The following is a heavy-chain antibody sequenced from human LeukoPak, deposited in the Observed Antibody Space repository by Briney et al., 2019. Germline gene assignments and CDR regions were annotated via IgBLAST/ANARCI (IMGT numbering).Heavy chain of an antibody. D-gene: IGHD3-22*01. CDR1: GDSISSSNW. CDR3: ARATPRYDSSGYYGRYFDY. Sequence: SGTLSLTCAVSGDSISSSNWWSWVRQPPGKGLEWIGEIYHSGSTNYNPSLKSRVTISVDKSKNQFSLKLSSVTAADTAVYYCARATPRYDSSGYYGRYFDYWGQGTLVTVSS. J-gene: IGHJ4*02. CDR2: IYHSGST. V-gene: IGHV4-4*02.